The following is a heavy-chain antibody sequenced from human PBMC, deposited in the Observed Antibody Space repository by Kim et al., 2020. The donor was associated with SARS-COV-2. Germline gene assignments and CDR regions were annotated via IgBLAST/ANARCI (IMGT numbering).Heavy chain of an antibody. CDR2: IYHSGST. D-gene: IGHD4-17*01. V-gene: IGHV4-4*02. CDR3: ARGGPYGDYVRIHDY. J-gene: IGHJ4*02. CDR1: GGSISSSNW. Sequence: SETLSLTCAVSGGSISSSNWWSWVRQPPGKGLEWIGEIYHSGSTNYNPSLKSRVTISVDKSKNQFSLKLSSVTAADTAVYYCARGGPYGDYVRIHDYWGQGTLVTVSS.